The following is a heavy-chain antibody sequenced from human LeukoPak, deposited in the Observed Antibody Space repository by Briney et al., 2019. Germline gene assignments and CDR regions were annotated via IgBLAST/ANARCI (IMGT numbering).Heavy chain of an antibody. J-gene: IGHJ5*02. Sequence: GSSVKVSCKASGDSVSSNAISWVRQAPGQGLEWKGGLIPIFGIANYAQQFQGRVTITADESSSTAYMEPSSLRSNDTDLYYCERERKEYLNGPGFHPRGQGTLVT. D-gene: IGHD2-2*01. V-gene: IGHV1-69*01. CDR1: GDSVSSNA. CDR2: LIPIFGIA. CDR3: ERERKEYLNGPGFHP.